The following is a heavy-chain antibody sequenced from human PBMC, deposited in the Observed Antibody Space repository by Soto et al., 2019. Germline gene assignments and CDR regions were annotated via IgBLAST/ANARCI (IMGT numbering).Heavy chain of an antibody. CDR2: FDPEDGET. D-gene: IGHD3-3*01. V-gene: IGHV1-24*01. J-gene: IGHJ6*02. Sequence: ASVKVSCKVSGYTLTELSMHWVRQAPGKGLEWMGGFDPEDGETIYAQKFQGRVTMTEDTSTDTAYMELSSLRSEDTAVYYCATASYHDFWSGSKAGMDVWGQGTTVTVSS. CDR3: ATASYHDFWSGSKAGMDV. CDR1: GYTLTELS.